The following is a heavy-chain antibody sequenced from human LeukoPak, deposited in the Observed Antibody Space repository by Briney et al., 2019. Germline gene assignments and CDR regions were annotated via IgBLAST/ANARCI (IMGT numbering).Heavy chain of an antibody. D-gene: IGHD3-10*01. J-gene: IGHJ6*02. V-gene: IGHV4-31*03. CDR1: GASISTGGFY. CDR3: ARDHSYYFGSQTSTLDV. Sequence: PSETLSLTCTISGASISTGGFYWTWIRQPPGEGLEWIGYIYYTGSVDYNASLKSRLTISLDTSKNRFSLKLNSVTAVDTAVYYCARDHSYYFGSQTSTLDVWGQGTAVTVSS. CDR2: IYYTGSV.